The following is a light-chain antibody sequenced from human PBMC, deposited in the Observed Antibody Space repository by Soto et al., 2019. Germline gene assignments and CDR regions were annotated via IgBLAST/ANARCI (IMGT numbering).Light chain of an antibody. CDR3: NSYRTVSTYV. J-gene: IGLJ1*01. CDR1: SSDIGGYNF. Sequence: QSGLTQPASVSGSPGQSITISCTGTSSDIGGYNFVSWYQHHPGKAPKLLIHDVSNRPSGVSSRFSGSKSGNTASLTISGLQAEDEADYYCNSYRTVSTYVFGTGTKLTVL. V-gene: IGLV2-14*03. CDR2: DVS.